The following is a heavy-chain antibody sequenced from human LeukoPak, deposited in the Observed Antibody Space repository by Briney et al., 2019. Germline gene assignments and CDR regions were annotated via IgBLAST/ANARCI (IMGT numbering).Heavy chain of an antibody. V-gene: IGHV4-39*01. Sequence: PSETLSLTCTVSGGSISSRSYYWGWIRQPPGKGLEWIGSIYYSGSTYYNPSLKSRVTISVDTSKNQFSLKLSSVTAADTAVYYCARAVEMATNTFDCWGQGTLVTVSS. CDR2: IYYSGST. D-gene: IGHD5-24*01. CDR1: GGSISSRSYY. J-gene: IGHJ4*02. CDR3: ARAVEMATNTFDC.